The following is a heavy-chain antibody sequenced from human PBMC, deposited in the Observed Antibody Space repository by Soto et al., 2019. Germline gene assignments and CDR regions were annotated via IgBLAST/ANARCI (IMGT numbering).Heavy chain of an antibody. CDR1: GGTFSSYA. CDR3: ARGLVAVPAASHHYYYGMDV. V-gene: IGHV1-69*01. J-gene: IGHJ6*02. CDR2: IRPIVGTA. Sequence: QVQLVQSGAEVKKPGSSVQVSCKASGGTFSSYAISWVRQAPGHGLEWMGGIRPIVGTANYAQKCQGRVTITADESTSTDYMELSSLRSEDTAVYYCARGLVAVPAASHHYYYGMDVWGQGTTVTVSS. D-gene: IGHD2-2*01.